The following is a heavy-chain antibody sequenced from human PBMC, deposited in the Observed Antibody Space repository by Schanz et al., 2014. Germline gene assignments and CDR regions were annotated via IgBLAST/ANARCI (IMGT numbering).Heavy chain of an antibody. D-gene: IGHD2-21*01. CDR1: GFSVSTNY. V-gene: IGHV3-53*01. J-gene: IGHJ3*01. Sequence: EVQLVESGGGLIQPRGSLRLSCAVSGFSVSTNYMSWARQAPGKGLEWISSLYINAGSTRYADSVKGRFFISRDSSKNTLFLQMNSLRADDTAIYFCARDEGRDGYNLAFDVWGQGTLVTVSS. CDR3: ARDEGRDGYNLAFDV. CDR2: LYINAGST.